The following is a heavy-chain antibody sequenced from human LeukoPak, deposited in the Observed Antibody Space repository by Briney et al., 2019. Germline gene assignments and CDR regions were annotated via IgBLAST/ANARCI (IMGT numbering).Heavy chain of an antibody. CDR3: ATEKTGTTGGDFDY. CDR2: VDPEDGET. J-gene: IGHJ4*02. Sequence: ASVKVSCKVSGYTFTDYYMHWVQQAPGKGLEWMGLVDPEDGETIYAEKFQGRVTITADTSTDTAYMELSSLRSEDTAVYYCATEKTGTTGGDFDYWGQGTLVTVSS. V-gene: IGHV1-69-2*01. CDR1: GYTFTDYY. D-gene: IGHD1-1*01.